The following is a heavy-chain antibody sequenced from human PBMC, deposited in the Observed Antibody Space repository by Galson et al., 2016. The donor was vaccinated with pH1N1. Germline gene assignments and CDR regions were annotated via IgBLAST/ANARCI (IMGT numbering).Heavy chain of an antibody. D-gene: IGHD3-9*01. J-gene: IGHJ4*02. V-gene: IGHV3-7*01. CDR3: VRLVDDAVTGYPLHFDF. CDR1: GFTFSGFW. Sequence: SLRLSCAASGFTFSGFWMSWVRQAPAKGLEWVASIKRDASEKYYLDSAKGRWTISRDNVKNSLFLQLNNLRVDDTAVDYCVRLVDDAVTGYPLHFDFWGQGALVTVST. CDR2: IKRDASEK.